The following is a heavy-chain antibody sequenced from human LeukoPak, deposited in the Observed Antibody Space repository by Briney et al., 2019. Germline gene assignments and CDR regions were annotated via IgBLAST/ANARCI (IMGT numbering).Heavy chain of an antibody. Sequence: NPGGSLRLSCAASGFTFSTYSMNWVRQAPGKGLEWVSSISSGSSYIYYADPVKGRFTISRDNAKNSVFLQMNSLRPEDTAVYYCARAQNADGYNSGYWGQGTVVTVSS. CDR3: ARAQNADGYNSGY. D-gene: IGHD5-24*01. J-gene: IGHJ4*02. CDR2: ISSGSSYI. CDR1: GFTFSTYS. V-gene: IGHV3-21*01.